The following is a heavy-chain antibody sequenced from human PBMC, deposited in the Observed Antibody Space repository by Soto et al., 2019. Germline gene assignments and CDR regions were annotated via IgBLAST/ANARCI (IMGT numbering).Heavy chain of an antibody. J-gene: IGHJ3*02. CDR1: GFTFGDYA. D-gene: IGHD3-16*01. CDR3: TRDPLRGGIRSAFDI. V-gene: IGHV3-49*03. Sequence: GGSLRLSCTASGFTFGDYAMSWFRQAPGKGLEWVGFIRSKAYGGTTEYAASAKGRFTISRDDSKSIAYLQMNSLKTEDTAVYYCTRDPLRGGIRSAFDIWGQGTMVTV. CDR2: IRSKAYGGTT.